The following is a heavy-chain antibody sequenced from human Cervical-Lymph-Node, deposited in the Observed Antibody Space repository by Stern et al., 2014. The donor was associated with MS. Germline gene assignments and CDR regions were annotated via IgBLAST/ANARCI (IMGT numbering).Heavy chain of an antibody. CDR2: ITPVSGTA. CDR3: ARDNDYDTSFAMDV. Sequence: VQLVQSGAEAREPGASVKVSCKASGGAFINYGISWVQQAPGQGLEWMGGITPVSGTANYALKFQGRISIIADNATDTAYMELTGLTSEDTAVYYCARDNDYDTSFAMDVWGQGTTVTVSS. J-gene: IGHJ6*02. V-gene: IGHV1-69*06. CDR1: GGAFINYG.